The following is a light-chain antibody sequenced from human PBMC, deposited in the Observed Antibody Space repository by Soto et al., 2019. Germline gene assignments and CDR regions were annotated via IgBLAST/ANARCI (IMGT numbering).Light chain of an antibody. J-gene: IGKJ4*01. CDR3: QQFNSYPLT. Sequence: AIQLTQSPSSLSASVGDRVTITCRASQGISSALAWYQQKPGKAPKLLIYDASSLESGVPSRFSGSGAGTDFTLTISSLQAEDFANYYCQQFNSYPLTFGGGTKVEIK. V-gene: IGKV1-13*02. CDR1: QGISSA. CDR2: DAS.